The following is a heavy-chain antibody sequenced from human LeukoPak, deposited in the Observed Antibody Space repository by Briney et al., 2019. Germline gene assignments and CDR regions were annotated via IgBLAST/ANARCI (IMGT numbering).Heavy chain of an antibody. D-gene: IGHD7-27*01. CDR1: GFTFSSYA. CDR3: ARDGNWGTTDAYLNY. J-gene: IGHJ4*02. V-gene: IGHV3-30-3*01. Sequence: GGSLRLSCAASGFTFSSYAMHWVRQAPGKGLEWVAVISYDGSNKYYADSVKGRFTISIDNSKNTLYLQMNSLRAEDTAVYYCARDGNWGTTDAYLNYWGQGTLVTVSS. CDR2: ISYDGSNK.